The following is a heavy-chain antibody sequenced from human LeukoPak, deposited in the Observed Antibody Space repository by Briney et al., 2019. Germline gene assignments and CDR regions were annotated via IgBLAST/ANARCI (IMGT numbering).Heavy chain of an antibody. CDR2: MNPNNGNT. Sequence: ASVRVSCKGSGYTFSSYDINWVRQAPGQGREWRGWMNPNNGNTGYAPKFQGRVTMTRDTSISTAYMELRGLRSEDTAVYYCARLSQTPDYYGSGGYFYLGYWGQGTRVTVSS. CDR3: ARLSQTPDYYGSGGYFYLGY. D-gene: IGHD3-22*01. J-gene: IGHJ4*02. V-gene: IGHV1-8*01. CDR1: GYTFSSYD.